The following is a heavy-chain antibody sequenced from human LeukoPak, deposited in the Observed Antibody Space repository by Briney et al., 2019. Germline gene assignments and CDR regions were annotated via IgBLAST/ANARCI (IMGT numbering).Heavy chain of an antibody. CDR1: GFTFSSYS. Sequence: GGSLRLSCAASGFTFSSYSMNWVRQAPGKGLEWVSSISSSSSYIYYADSVKGRFTISRDNAENSLYLQMNSLRAEDTAVYYCARGPPGIAVAGRYFDYWGQGPLVTVSS. CDR2: ISSSSSYI. CDR3: ARGPPGIAVAGRYFDY. D-gene: IGHD6-19*01. J-gene: IGHJ4*02. V-gene: IGHV3-21*01.